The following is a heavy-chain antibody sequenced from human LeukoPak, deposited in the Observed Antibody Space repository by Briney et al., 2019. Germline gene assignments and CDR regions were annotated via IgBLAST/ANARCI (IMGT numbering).Heavy chain of an antibody. CDR2: IYYSGST. J-gene: IGHJ5*02. Sequence: SETLSLTCTVSGGSISSYYWSWIRQPPGKGLEWIGYIYYSGSTNYNPSLKSRVTISVDTSKNQFSLKLSSVTAADTAVYYCARWLANYYDSSGQRWFDPWGQGTLVTVSS. D-gene: IGHD3-22*01. V-gene: IGHV4-59*01. CDR1: GGSISSYY. CDR3: ARWLANYYDSSGQRWFDP.